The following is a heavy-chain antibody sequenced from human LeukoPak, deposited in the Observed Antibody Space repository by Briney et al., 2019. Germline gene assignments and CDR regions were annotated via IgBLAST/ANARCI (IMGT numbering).Heavy chain of an antibody. CDR1: GFTFSSYS. CDR3: AKDGPRDYYYYMDV. J-gene: IGHJ6*03. V-gene: IGHV3-43D*03. CDR2: ISWDGGST. Sequence: GGSLRLSCAGSGFTFSSYSMNWVRQAPGKGLEWVSLISWDGGSTYYADSVKGRFTISRDNSKNSLYLQMNSLRAEDTALYYCAKDGPRDYYYYMDVWGKGTTVTISS.